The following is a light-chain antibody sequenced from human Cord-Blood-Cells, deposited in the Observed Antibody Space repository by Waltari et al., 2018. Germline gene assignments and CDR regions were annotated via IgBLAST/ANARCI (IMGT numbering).Light chain of an antibody. CDR2: GTS. CDR1: SSNIGAGYA. Sequence: QSVLTQPPSVSGAPGQRVTISCTGSSSNIGAGYAVHWYQQLPGTAPKPLIYGTSNRPSGVPDRCSGSKSGTSASLAITGLQAEDEADYYCQSYDSSLSGVVFGGGTKLTVL. V-gene: IGLV1-40*01. J-gene: IGLJ2*01. CDR3: QSYDSSLSGVV.